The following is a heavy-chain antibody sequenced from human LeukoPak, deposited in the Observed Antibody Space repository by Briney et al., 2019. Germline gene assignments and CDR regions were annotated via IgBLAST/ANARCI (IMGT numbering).Heavy chain of an antibody. D-gene: IGHD4-17*01. Sequence: GGSLRLSCTVSGFTISSNSMSWVRQAPGKGLEWVSFIYSGGNTHYSDSVKGRFTISRDNSKNTLYLQMNSLRADDTAVYYCARRAGEYSHPYDYWGQGTLVTVSS. CDR1: GFTISSNS. CDR3: ARRAGEYSHPYDY. J-gene: IGHJ4*02. CDR2: IYSGGNT. V-gene: IGHV3-53*01.